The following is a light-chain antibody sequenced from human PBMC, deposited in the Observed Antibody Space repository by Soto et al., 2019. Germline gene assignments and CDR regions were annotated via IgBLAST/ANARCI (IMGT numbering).Light chain of an antibody. J-gene: IGKJ5*01. CDR2: AAS. CDR3: QQSYSTIT. CDR1: QSISSY. Sequence: DIQMTQSPSSLSASVGDRFTITCRASQSISSYLSWYQQKPGKAPKLLIYAASSLQSGVPSRFSGSGSGTDFTLTISSLQPEDFATYYCQQSYSTITFGQGTRLEIK. V-gene: IGKV1-39*01.